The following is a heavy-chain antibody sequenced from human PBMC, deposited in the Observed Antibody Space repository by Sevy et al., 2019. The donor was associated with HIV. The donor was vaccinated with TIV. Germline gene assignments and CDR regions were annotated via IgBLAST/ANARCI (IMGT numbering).Heavy chain of an antibody. J-gene: IGHJ6*03. CDR1: GFSFDSYG. Sequence: GGSLRLSCAVSGFSFDSYGMTWVRQAPGKGLEWVSAISGSGTRTYYADSVKGRFIISRDNSKNTLDLQMNSLRAEDPAIDYWAEGGGGHYDPDEIAYYFYYYNMDVWGKRTTVTVSS. CDR3: AEGGGGHYDPDEIAYYFYYYNMDV. V-gene: IGHV3-23*01. D-gene: IGHD3-22*01. CDR2: ISGSGTRT.